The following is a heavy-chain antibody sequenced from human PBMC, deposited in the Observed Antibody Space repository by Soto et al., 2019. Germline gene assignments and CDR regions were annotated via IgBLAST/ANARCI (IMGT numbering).Heavy chain of an antibody. CDR3: ARHRTSMDV. V-gene: IGHV4-39*01. J-gene: IGHJ6*02. Sequence: PSETLSLTCTVSGGSISSSSYYWGWIRQPPGKGLEWIGSIYYSGSTYYNPSPKSRVTISVDTSKNQFSLKLSSVTAADTAVYYCARHRTSMDVWGQGTTVTVSS. CDR2: IYYSGST. CDR1: GGSISSSSYY.